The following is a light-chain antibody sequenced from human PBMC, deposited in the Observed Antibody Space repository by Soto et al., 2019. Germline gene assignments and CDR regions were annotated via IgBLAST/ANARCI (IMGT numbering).Light chain of an antibody. V-gene: IGKV1-5*01. CDR1: QSISNW. CDR2: DAS. J-gene: IGKJ1*01. CDR3: QQYNSYSPWT. Sequence: DIQMTQSPSTLSASVGDRVTITCRASQSISNWLAWYQQKAGKAPKILIYDASSLGSGVPSRFSGSGSGTEFTLTISSLQPGDFATYYCQQYNSYSPWTFGQGTRWIS.